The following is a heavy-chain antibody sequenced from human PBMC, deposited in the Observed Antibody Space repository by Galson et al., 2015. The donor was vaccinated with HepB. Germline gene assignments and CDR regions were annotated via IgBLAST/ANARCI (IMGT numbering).Heavy chain of an antibody. V-gene: IGHV3-48*02. CDR1: GFTFSTYT. CDR3: ARVFFGSGNSPAYWYFDL. J-gene: IGHJ2*01. Sequence: SLRLSCAASGFTFSTYTMNWVRQAPGKGLESVSYISSTGTTIYYADSVKGRFIVSRDNAQNSLDLQMNSLRDADTAVYYCARVFFGSGNSPAYWYFDLWGRGTLVTVSS. D-gene: IGHD3-10*01. CDR2: ISSTGTTI.